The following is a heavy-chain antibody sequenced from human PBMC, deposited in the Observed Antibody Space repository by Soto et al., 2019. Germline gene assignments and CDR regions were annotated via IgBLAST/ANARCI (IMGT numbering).Heavy chain of an antibody. CDR2: IVVGSGNT. D-gene: IGHD5-18*01. Sequence: SGKVSCKASGFTFTSSAVQWVRQARGQRLEWIGWIVVGSGNTNYAQKFQERVTITRDMSTSTAYMELSSLRSEDTAVYYCAADPVDTAMVPGDYWGQGTLVTVSS. CDR3: AADPVDTAMVPGDY. CDR1: GFTFTSSA. V-gene: IGHV1-58*01. J-gene: IGHJ4*02.